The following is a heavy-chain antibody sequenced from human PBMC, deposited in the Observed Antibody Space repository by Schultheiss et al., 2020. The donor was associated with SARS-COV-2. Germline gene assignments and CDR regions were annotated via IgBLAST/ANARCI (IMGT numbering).Heavy chain of an antibody. CDR2: IYYSGST. V-gene: IGHV4-59*06. J-gene: IGHJ5*02. CDR3: ARADRHCSSTSCFFNWFDP. Sequence: SQTLSLTCTVSGGSISSYYWSWIRQPAGKGLEWIGYIYYSGSTYYNPSLKSRVTISVDTSKNQFSLKLSSVTAADTAVYYCARADRHCSSTSCFFNWFDPWGQGTLVTVSS. CDR1: GGSISSYY. D-gene: IGHD2-2*01.